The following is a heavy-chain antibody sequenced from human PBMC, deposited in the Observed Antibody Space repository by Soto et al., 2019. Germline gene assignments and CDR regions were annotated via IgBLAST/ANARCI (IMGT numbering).Heavy chain of an antibody. V-gene: IGHV3-23*01. J-gene: IGHJ3*01. CDR2: IGGRGDSA. Sequence: EVQVSESGGGLVRPGGSLRLSCAASGFIFTNYAMNWVRQAPGKGLEWVSGIGGRGDSAYYADSVQGRFTISRDNSKNTLSLQMSSLTADDTAIYYCVREGRGYFDFWGRGTMVTVSS. D-gene: IGHD5-12*01. CDR3: VREGRGYFDF. CDR1: GFIFTNYA.